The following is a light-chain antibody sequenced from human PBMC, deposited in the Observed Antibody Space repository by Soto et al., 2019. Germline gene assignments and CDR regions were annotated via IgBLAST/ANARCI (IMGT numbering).Light chain of an antibody. J-gene: IGKJ1*01. V-gene: IGKV3-20*01. CDR3: HQYGGSPQT. CDR2: GAS. CDR1: QSVSNY. Sequence: GTLSLSPGERATLSCRASQSVSNYLAWYQRKPGQAPRLLIYGASSRATGIPDRFSGSGSGTDFTLTISRLEPEDFAVYYCHQYGGSPQTFGQGTKVDIK.